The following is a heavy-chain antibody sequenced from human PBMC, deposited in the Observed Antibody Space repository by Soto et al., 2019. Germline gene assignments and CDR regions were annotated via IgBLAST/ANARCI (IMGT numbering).Heavy chain of an antibody. Sequence: EVQLVESGGGLVQPGGSLRLSCAASGFTFSSYWMHWVRQVPGKGLVWVSRIKSDASTIMYADSVKGRFTISRDNAKKTLYLRVNSLRREDTAVYWCVICGSANYYGLFDSWGQGTLVTVSS. CDR2: IKSDASTI. V-gene: IGHV3-74*02. J-gene: IGHJ4*02. CDR3: VICGSANYYGLFDS. CDR1: GFTFSSYW. D-gene: IGHD1-26*01.